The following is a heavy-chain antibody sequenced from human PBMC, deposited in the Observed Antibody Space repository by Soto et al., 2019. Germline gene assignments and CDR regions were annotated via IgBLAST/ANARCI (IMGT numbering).Heavy chain of an antibody. CDR2: IYNSGST. CDR3: ARGPSADKIDV. J-gene: IGHJ4*02. Sequence: SETLSLTCTVSGGSVSSGGYFWSWIRQPPGEGLEWIGHIYNSGSTYSNPSLRGRVTISVDTSKSQFSLKLSSVTAADTAVYYCARGPSADKIDVWGQGTLVTVSS. D-gene: IGHD3-3*01. V-gene: IGHV4-30-4*01. CDR1: GGSVSSGGYF.